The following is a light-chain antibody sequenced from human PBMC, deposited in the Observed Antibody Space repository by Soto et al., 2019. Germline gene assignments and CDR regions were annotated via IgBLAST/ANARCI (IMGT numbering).Light chain of an antibody. CDR3: QHRRNWPLT. V-gene: IGKV3-11*01. J-gene: IGKJ4*01. Sequence: EIVLTQSPANLSLSPGERATLSCRASQRVSSYLAWYKQKPGQVPRLLIYDASYRATGIPARFSGSGSGTDFTLTIRSLEPEDFAVYYCQHRRNWPLTFGGETKVEIK. CDR1: QRVSSY. CDR2: DAS.